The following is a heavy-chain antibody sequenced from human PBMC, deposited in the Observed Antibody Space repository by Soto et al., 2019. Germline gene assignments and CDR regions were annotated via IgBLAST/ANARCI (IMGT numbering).Heavy chain of an antibody. Sequence: SATLSLTRTVSGGSISSPNFYWRWIVLHPGKGLERIGHIDYTGTTYYNQSLKSRVSISVAPSKNQFSLKLSSVTAADPAVYYCARLRYTTGWTLHFDYWGQGILVTVSS. CDR2: IDYTGTT. V-gene: IGHV4-31*03. CDR1: GGSISSPNFY. J-gene: IGHJ4*02. CDR3: ARLRYTTGWTLHFDY. D-gene: IGHD6-19*01.